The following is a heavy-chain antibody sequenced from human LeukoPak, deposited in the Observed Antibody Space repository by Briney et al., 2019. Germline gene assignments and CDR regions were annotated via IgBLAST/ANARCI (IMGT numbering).Heavy chain of an antibody. CDR1: GGSISSSNW. CDR2: IYYSGST. J-gene: IGHJ4*02. V-gene: IGHV4-4*02. Sequence: SETLSLTCAVSGGSISSSNWWSWVRQPPGKGLEWFGYIYYSGSTNYNPSLKSRVTISVDTSKNQFSLKLSSVTAADTAVYYCARAVRYYYDSSGSITYYFDYWGQGTLVTVSS. D-gene: IGHD3-22*01. CDR3: ARAVRYYYDSSGSITYYFDY.